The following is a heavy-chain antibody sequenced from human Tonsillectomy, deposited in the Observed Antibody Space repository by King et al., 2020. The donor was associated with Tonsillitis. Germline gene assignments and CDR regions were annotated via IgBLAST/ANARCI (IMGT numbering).Heavy chain of an antibody. CDR2: MNPNRGTT. CDR1: GYTFTSFD. Sequence: VQLVESGAEVKKPGASVKVSCKASGYTFTSFDINWVRQATGQGLEWMGWMNPNRGTTAYAHKFQGRVTMTRNTSISTAYMELSSLRSEDTAVYYCARGDSMVRAVISHDYFDPWGQGTLVTVSS. J-gene: IGHJ5*02. CDR3: ARGDSMVRAVISHDYFDP. V-gene: IGHV1-8*01. D-gene: IGHD3-10*01.